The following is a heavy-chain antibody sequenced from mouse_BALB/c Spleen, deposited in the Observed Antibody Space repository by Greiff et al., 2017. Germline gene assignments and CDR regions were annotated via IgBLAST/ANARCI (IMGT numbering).Heavy chain of an antibody. D-gene: IGHD2-3*01. V-gene: IGHV1-19*01. CDR2: VNPYNGGT. J-gene: IGHJ3*01. CDR3: ARGDDWFAY. CDR1: GYTFTDYY. Sequence: EVQLQQSGPELVKPGASVKMSCKASGYTFTDYYMDWVKQSHGESFEWIGRVNPYNGGTSYNQKFKGKATLTVDKSSSTAYMELNSLTSEDSAVYYCARGDDWFAYWGQGTLVTVSA.